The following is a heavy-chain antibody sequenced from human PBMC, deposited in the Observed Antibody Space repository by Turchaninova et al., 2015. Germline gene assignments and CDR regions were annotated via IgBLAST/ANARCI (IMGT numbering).Heavy chain of an antibody. CDR3: ARDGIEEAATERYNWFDP. CDR1: GFTFNTYT. V-gene: IGHV3-23*01. Sequence: VQPGGSLRLSCEASGFTFNTYTMTWVRRAPGKGLDCVSAISGSGGTTDCADSVKGRFTISRDNSKNTVYLQMNSLRGEDTALYYCARDGIEEAATERYNWFDPWGQGTLVTVSS. D-gene: IGHD2-15*01. J-gene: IGHJ5*02. CDR2: ISGSGGTT.